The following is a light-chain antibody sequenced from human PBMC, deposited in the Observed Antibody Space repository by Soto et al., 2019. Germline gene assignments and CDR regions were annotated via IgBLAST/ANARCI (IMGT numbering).Light chain of an antibody. CDR1: QSVSSSY. CDR2: GAS. J-gene: IGKJ1*01. V-gene: IGKV3-20*01. CDR3: QQYGSSPRT. Sequence: VVLTRSPGTLSLSPGETATLSCRARQSVSSSYLAWYQQKPGQAPRLLIYGASTRATGIPARFSGSGSGTEFTLTISSLQSEDFAVYYCQQYGSSPRTFGQGTKVDIK.